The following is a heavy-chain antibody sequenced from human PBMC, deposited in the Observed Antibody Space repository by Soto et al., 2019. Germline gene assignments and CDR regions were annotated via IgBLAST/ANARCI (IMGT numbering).Heavy chain of an antibody. CDR3: ARGGRYFSSTSCYEYSSGWSPQFDY. V-gene: IGHV4-34*01. Sequence: SETLSLTCAVYGGSFSGYYWSWIRQPPGKGLEWIGEINHSGSTNYNPSLKSRVTISVDTSKNQFSLKLSSVTAADTAVYYCARGGRYFSSTSCYEYSSGWSPQFDYWGQGTLVTVSS. D-gene: IGHD2-2*01. J-gene: IGHJ4*02. CDR2: INHSGST. CDR1: GGSFSGYY.